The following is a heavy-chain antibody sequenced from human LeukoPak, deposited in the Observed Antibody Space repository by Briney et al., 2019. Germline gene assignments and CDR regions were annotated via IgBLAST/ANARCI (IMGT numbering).Heavy chain of an antibody. Sequence: SSETLSLTCTVSGGSISSSSYYWGWIRQPPGKGLEWIGSIYYSGSTYYNPSLKSRVTISVDTSKNQFSLKLSSVTAADTAVYYCARGPDPSVLFIAAAGTWDYWGQGTLVTVSS. CDR1: GGSISSSSYY. J-gene: IGHJ4*02. CDR3: ARGPDPSVLFIAAAGTWDY. CDR2: IYYSGST. D-gene: IGHD6-13*01. V-gene: IGHV4-39*07.